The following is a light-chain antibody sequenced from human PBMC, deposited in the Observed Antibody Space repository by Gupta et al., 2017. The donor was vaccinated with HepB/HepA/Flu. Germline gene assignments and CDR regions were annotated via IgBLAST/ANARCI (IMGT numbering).Light chain of an antibody. CDR3: QQDYSDPLT. V-gene: IGKV4-1*01. J-gene: IGKJ4*01. CDR2: WAS. Sequence: DIVMTQSPDSLAVSLGERATFHCKPSQSGLDISDNRNYLAWYQHRPGQPPKLLISWASTWQSGVPDRFSGSVSGTDFTLTISGLQAEDVAVYYCQQDYSDPLTFGGGTKVEIK. CDR1: QSGLDISDNRNY.